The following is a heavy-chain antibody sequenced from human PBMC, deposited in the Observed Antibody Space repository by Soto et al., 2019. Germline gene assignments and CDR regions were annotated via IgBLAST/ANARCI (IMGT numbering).Heavy chain of an antibody. CDR2: IRGSGGGS. Sequence: PGGSLRLSCAASGFTFSSYAMSWVRQAPGKGLEWVSAIRGSGGGSYYADSVKGRFTISRDNSKNTLYLQMNSLRAEDTAVYYCAKEATSALERYNRFDPWGQGTMVTVYS. D-gene: IGHD5-12*01. J-gene: IGHJ5*02. V-gene: IGHV3-23*01. CDR1: GFTFSSYA. CDR3: AKEATSALERYNRFDP.